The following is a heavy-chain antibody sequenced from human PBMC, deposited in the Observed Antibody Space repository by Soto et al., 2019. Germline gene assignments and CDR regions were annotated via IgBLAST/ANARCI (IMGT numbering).Heavy chain of an antibody. D-gene: IGHD1-20*01. J-gene: IGHJ6*02. CDR1: GFTFSTYA. Sequence: GGSLRLSCAASGFTFSTYAMSWVRQAPGKGLEWVAVISYDGSNKYYADSVKGRFTISRGNSKNTLYLQMNSLRAGDTAVYYCARGGNWNYQYGMDVWGQGTTVTVSS. CDR3: ARGGNWNYQYGMDV. V-gene: IGHV3-30-3*01. CDR2: ISYDGSNK.